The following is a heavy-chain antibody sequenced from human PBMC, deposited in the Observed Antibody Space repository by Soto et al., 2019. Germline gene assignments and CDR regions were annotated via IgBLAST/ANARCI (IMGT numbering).Heavy chain of an antibody. CDR2: ISGSDGST. CDR1: GLTFSSYA. J-gene: IGHJ4*02. Sequence: EVQLLESGGGLVQPGGSLRLSCAASGLTFSSYAMNWVRQTPGKGLEWVSTISGSDGSTYYADSVKGRFTISRDTSKNSLYLQVYSLSAEDTAVYYCAKRCSAGGCVPRPLECGGQGTLVTVSA. CDR3: AKRCSAGGCVPRPLEC. V-gene: IGHV3-23*01. D-gene: IGHD6-19*01.